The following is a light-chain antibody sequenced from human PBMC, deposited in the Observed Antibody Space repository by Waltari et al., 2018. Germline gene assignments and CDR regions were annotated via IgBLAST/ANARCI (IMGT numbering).Light chain of an antibody. J-gene: IGKJ3*01. Sequence: EIVLTQSPGTLSLSPGERATLSCRASQSVNNYLSWFKQKPGQAPTLLIHGASTRATGIPDSISGIGSVTDFTLTISGLEPQYFSVYYCQQYSSSPLTFGPGTKVDIK. CDR3: QQYSSSPLT. V-gene: IGKV3-20*01. CDR1: QSVNNY. CDR2: GAS.